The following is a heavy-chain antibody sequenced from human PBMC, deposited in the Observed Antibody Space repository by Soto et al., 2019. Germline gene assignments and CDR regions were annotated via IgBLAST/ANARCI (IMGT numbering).Heavy chain of an antibody. J-gene: IGHJ6*04. Sequence: GASVKVSCKASGYTFTGYYMHWVRQAPGQGLEWMGWINPNSGGTNYAQKFQGRVTMTRDTSISTAYMELSRLRSDDTAVYYCARVYDYALGYDYYGMDVWGEGTMVTVSS. D-gene: IGHD3-16*01. CDR1: GYTFTGYY. CDR3: ARVYDYALGYDYYGMDV. V-gene: IGHV1-2*02. CDR2: INPNSGGT.